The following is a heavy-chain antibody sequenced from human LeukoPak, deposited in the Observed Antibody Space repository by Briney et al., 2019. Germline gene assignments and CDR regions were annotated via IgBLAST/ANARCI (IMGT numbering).Heavy chain of an antibody. CDR1: GFTFSSYA. V-gene: IGHV3-23*01. Sequence: GGSLRLSCAASGFTFSSYAMSWVRQAPRKGLEWVSAISGSGGSTYYADSVKGRFTISRDNSKNTLYLQMNSLRAEDTAVYYCAKLGGWYGGFPPPPGYWGQGTLVTVSS. D-gene: IGHD6-19*01. CDR3: AKLGGWYGGFPPPPGY. J-gene: IGHJ4*02. CDR2: ISGSGGST.